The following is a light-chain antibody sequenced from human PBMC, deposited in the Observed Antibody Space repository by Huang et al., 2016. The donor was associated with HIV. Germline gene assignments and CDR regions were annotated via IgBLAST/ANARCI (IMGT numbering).Light chain of an antibody. CDR3: QQYNNWPPWT. CDR1: QSVSSN. CDR2: GAS. Sequence: EIVMTQSPATLSVSPGERATLSCRASQSVSSNLAWYQQKPGQAPMLLIYGASTRATGIPARGRGSGSGTEFTLTISSLQSEDFAVYYCQQYNNWPPWTFGQGTKVEIK. J-gene: IGKJ1*01. V-gene: IGKV3-15*01.